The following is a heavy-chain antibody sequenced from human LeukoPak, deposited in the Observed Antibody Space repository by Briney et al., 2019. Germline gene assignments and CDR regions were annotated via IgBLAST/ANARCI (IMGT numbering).Heavy chain of an antibody. CDR2: INTGNGNT. CDR3: ARGTFTLVRY. V-gene: IGHV1-3*03. CDR1: GYTFTSYT. Sequence: GASVKVSCKASGYTFTSYTMHWVRQAPGQRLEWMGWINTGNGNTKYSQEFQGRVTMTRDTSTSTVYMELSSLRSEDTAVYYCARGTFTLVRYWGQGTLVTVSS. D-gene: IGHD3-10*01. J-gene: IGHJ4*02.